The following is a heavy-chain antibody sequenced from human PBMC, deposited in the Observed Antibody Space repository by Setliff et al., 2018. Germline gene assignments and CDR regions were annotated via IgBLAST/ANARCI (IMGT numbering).Heavy chain of an antibody. Sequence: VASVKVSCKASGYTFTSYYMHWVRQAPGQGLEWMGIINPSGGSTSYAQKFQGRVTMTRDTSTSTVYMELSSLRSEDTAVYYCAREATIRGYYYYYYGMDVWGQGTTVTVSS. CDR3: AREATIRGYYYYYYGMDV. D-gene: IGHD5-12*01. CDR2: INPSGGST. CDR1: GYTFTSYY. V-gene: IGHV1-46*01. J-gene: IGHJ6*02.